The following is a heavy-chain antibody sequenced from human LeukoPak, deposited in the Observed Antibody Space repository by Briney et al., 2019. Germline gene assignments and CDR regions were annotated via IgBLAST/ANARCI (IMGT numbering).Heavy chain of an antibody. D-gene: IGHD5-18*01. V-gene: IGHV4-39*07. CDR3: ARPDTAMVIDY. CDR1: GGSISSSSYY. Sequence: SETLSLTCTVSGGSISSSSYYWGWIRQPPGKGLEWIGGIYYSGSTYYNPSLKSRVTISVDTSKNQFSLKLSSVTAADTAVYYCARPDTAMVIDYWGQGTLVTVFS. J-gene: IGHJ4*02. CDR2: IYYSGST.